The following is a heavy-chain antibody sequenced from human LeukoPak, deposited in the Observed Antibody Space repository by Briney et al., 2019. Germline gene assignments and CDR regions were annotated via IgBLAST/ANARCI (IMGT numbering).Heavy chain of an antibody. Sequence: PGGSLRLSCAASGFTFSTYGLHWVRQAPGKGLEWVAIISYDGSDSYYADSVKGRFTISRDNSKNTLYLQMNNLRAEDTAEYYCARAGDCSGTSCYLPFDYWGQGTLVTVSS. CDR2: ISYDGSDS. D-gene: IGHD2-15*01. V-gene: IGHV3-30*04. CDR3: ARAGDCSGTSCYLPFDY. J-gene: IGHJ4*02. CDR1: GFTFSTYG.